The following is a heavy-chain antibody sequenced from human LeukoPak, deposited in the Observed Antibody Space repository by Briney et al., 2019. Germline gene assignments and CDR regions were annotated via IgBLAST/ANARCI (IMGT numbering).Heavy chain of an antibody. J-gene: IGHJ3*02. V-gene: IGHV3-21*01. CDR1: GFTFDDYG. CDR2: ISSSSSYI. D-gene: IGHD2-2*02. CDR3: ARSYTDAFDI. Sequence: PGGSLRLSCAASGFTFDDYGMSWVRQAPGKGLEWVSSISSSSSYIYYADSVKGRFTISRDNAKNSLYLQMNSLRAEDTAVYYYARSYTDAFDIWGQGTMVTVSS.